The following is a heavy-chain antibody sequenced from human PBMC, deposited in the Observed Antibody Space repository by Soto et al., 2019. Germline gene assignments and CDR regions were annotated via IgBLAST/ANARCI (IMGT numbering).Heavy chain of an antibody. CDR3: TRHAIIPKLQYGMDA. CDR2: IFYRGNT. J-gene: IGHJ6*02. D-gene: IGHD1-1*01. Sequence: SETLSLTCTVSGGSISGYYWSWIRQPPGKGLEWIGYIFYRGNTLYNPSLQSRVTISVDTSKNQFFLGLTSVTAADTAVYYCTRHAIIPKLQYGMDAWRHGASATVSS. V-gene: IGHV4-59*01. CDR1: GGSISGYY.